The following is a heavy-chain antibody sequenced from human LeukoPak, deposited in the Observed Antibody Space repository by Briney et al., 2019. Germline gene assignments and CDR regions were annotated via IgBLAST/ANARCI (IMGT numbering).Heavy chain of an antibody. CDR1: GFTFNNYW. CDR2: INSDGSST. D-gene: IGHD6-19*01. V-gene: IGHV3-74*01. J-gene: IGHJ4*02. CDR3: AREGSDWYEDY. Sequence: GGSLRLSCAASGFTFNNYWMHWVRQAPGKGLVWVSRINSDGSSTSYADSVKGRFTISRDNAKNTLYLQMNSLRAEDTAVYYCAREGSDWYEDYWGQGTLVTVSS.